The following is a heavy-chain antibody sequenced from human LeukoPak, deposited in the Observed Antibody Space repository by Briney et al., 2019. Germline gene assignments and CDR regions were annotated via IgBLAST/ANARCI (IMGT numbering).Heavy chain of an antibody. J-gene: IGHJ4*02. D-gene: IGHD5-18*01. Sequence: PGGSLRLSCAASGFTFSSYAMSWVRQAPGKGLEWVSYISSSGSTIYYADSVKGRFTISRDNAKNSLYLQMNSLRAEDTAVYYCARGYSDGHFDYWGQGTLVTVSS. CDR1: GFTFSSYA. V-gene: IGHV3-48*01. CDR3: ARGYSDGHFDY. CDR2: ISSSGSTI.